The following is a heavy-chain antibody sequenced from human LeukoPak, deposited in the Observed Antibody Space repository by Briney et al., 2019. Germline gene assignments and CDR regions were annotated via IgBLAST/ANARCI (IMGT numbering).Heavy chain of an antibody. CDR3: ARHRRWSRNRAFDY. CDR2: IYTSGST. J-gene: IGHJ4*02. D-gene: IGHD1-26*01. CDR1: GGSISGYY. V-gene: IGHV4-4*09. Sequence: PSGTLSLTCTVSGGSISGYYWSWIRQPPGKGLEWIGYIYTSGSTNYNPSLKSRVTISVDTSKNQFSLKLSSVTAADTAVYYCARHRRWSRNRAFDYWGQGTLVTVSS.